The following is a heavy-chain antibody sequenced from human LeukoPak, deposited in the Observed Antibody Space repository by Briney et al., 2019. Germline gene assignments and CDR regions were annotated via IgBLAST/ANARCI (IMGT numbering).Heavy chain of an antibody. J-gene: IGHJ4*02. Sequence: ASVKVSCKASGGTFNSYAISWVRQAPGQGLEWMWGIIPIFGTPKYAQKYQGRVTVTADESTSTAYMELSSLTSEDTAVYYCARDNKWELFALDYWGQGTLVTVSS. V-gene: IGHV1-69*13. D-gene: IGHD1-26*01. CDR2: IIPIFGTP. CDR1: GGTFNSYA. CDR3: ARDNKWELFALDY.